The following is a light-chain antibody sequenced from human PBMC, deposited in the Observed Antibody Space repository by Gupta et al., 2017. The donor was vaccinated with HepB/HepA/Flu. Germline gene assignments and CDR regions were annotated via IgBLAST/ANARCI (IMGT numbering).Light chain of an antibody. CDR1: QSVATY. V-gene: IGKV1-39*01. CDR3: QQSFSTPYT. CDR2: GAS. Sequence: DIQMSQSPPSLSASVGDRVTITCRAGQSVATYLQWYQQETGKAPKLLIDGASTLQSGVPPRFSGSGSGTDFTLTISSLQPEDFAIYYCQQSFSTPYTFGQGTKLEIK. J-gene: IGKJ2*01.